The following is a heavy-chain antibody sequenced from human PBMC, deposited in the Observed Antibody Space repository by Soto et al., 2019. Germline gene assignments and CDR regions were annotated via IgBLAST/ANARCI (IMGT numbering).Heavy chain of an antibody. CDR3: ARDVKAGDNWFDP. CDR1: GYTFTSYD. Sequence: ASVKVSCKASGYTFTSYDINWVRQATGQGLEWMGWMNPNSGNTGYAQKFQGRVTMTTDTSTSTAYMELRSLRSDDTAVYYCARDVKAGDNWFDPWGQGTLVTVSS. CDR2: MNPNSGNT. V-gene: IGHV1-8*01. J-gene: IGHJ5*02.